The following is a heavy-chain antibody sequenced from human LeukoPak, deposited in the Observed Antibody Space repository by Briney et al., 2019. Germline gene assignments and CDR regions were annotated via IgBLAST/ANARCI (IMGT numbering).Heavy chain of an antibody. CDR2: IYSGGST. J-gene: IGHJ4*02. D-gene: IGHD2-8*01. CDR1: GFTVSSNY. Sequence: GGSLRLSCAASGFTVSSNYMSWVRQAPGKGLEWVSVIYSGGSTYYADSVKGRFTISRDNSKNTVYLQMNSLRAEDTAVYYCAKGDCTNGVCYRAALDYFDYWGQGTLVTVSS. CDR3: AKGDCTNGVCYRAALDYFDY. V-gene: IGHV3-53*01.